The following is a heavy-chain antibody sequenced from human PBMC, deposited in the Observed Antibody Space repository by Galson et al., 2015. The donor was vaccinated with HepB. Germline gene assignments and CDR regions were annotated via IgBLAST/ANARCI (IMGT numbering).Heavy chain of an antibody. V-gene: IGHV3-21*01. Sequence: FLRLSCAASRFTFSNYNMNWVRQPPGKGLEWVASISSNSDYIHYADSVKGRFTISRDNAKNSLYLQMNSLRVEDTAVYYCARDWGISVAGTWWFDPWGQGTLVTVSS. D-gene: IGHD6-19*01. CDR3: ARDWGISVAGTWWFDP. CDR1: RFTFSNYN. J-gene: IGHJ5*02. CDR2: ISSNSDYI.